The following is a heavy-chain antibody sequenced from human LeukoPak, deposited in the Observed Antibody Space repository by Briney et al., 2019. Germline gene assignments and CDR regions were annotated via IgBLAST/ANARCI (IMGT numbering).Heavy chain of an antibody. J-gene: IGHJ4*02. CDR3: AKAGEIAVADVFY. CDR2: ISGSGGST. Sequence: GGPLRLSCTASGFTFSSYAMSWVRQAPGKGLEWVSGISGSGGSTYYADFVRGGFTFSGASSKNTPYLQMTGLGAEATAVYYVAKAGEIAVADVFYWGQGTLVTVSS. CDR1: GFTFSSYA. D-gene: IGHD6-19*01. V-gene: IGHV3-23*01.